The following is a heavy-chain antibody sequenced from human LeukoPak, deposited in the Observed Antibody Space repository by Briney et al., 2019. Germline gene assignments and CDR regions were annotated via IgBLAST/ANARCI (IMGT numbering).Heavy chain of an antibody. D-gene: IGHD3-22*01. CDR1: GFTFSSYG. Sequence: PGGSLRLSCAASGFTFSSYGMNWVRQAPGKGLEWVSSISSSSSYIYYADSVKGRFTISRDNAKNSLYLQMNSLRAEDTAVYYCARDDHYDSSGYGYWGQGTLVTVSS. CDR3: ARDDHYDSSGYGY. CDR2: ISSSSSYI. V-gene: IGHV3-21*01. J-gene: IGHJ4*02.